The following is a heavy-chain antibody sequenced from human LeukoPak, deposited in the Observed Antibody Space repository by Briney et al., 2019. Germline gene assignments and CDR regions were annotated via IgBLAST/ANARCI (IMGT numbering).Heavy chain of an antibody. CDR1: GGSISSYY. Sequence: PSETLSLTCTVSGGSISSYYWSWIRQPPGKGLEWIGYIYYSGSTNYNPSLKSRVTISVDTSKNQFSLKLSSVTAADTAVYYCARQGSYLGSGSYENYWGQGILVTVSS. CDR3: ARQGSYLGSGSYENY. D-gene: IGHD3-10*01. CDR2: IYYSGST. J-gene: IGHJ4*02. V-gene: IGHV4-59*01.